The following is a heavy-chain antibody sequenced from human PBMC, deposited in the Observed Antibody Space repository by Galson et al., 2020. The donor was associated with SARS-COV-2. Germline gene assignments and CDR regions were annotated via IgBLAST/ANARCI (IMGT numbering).Heavy chain of an antibody. CDR2: ISSSSSYI. Sequence: GESLKISCAGSGFTISRYWMNWVRQAPGKGLEWVSSISSSSSYIYYADSVKGRFTISRDNAKNSLYLQMNSLRAEDTAVYYCARERIAAAGYDDYWGQGTLVTVSS. D-gene: IGHD6-13*01. V-gene: IGHV3-21*01. CDR3: ARERIAAAGYDDY. CDR1: GFTISRYW. J-gene: IGHJ4*02.